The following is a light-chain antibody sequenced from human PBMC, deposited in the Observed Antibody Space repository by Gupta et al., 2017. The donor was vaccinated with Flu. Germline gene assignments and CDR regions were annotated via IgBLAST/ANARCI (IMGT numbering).Light chain of an antibody. Sequence: ATLSVSPGERATLSCRASQSVNGKLAWYQKKPGQAPRLLIYGASTRASGIPARFSGSGSGTEFTLTISSLQSEDFAIYYCQHYSNWPPNTFGQGTKVEIK. CDR3: QHYSNWPPNT. CDR2: GAS. CDR1: QSVNGK. V-gene: IGKV3-15*01. J-gene: IGKJ1*01.